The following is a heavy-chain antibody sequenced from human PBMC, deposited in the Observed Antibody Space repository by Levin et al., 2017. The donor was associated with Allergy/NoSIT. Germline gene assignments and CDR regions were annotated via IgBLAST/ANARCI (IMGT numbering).Heavy chain of an antibody. CDR1: GFTFSSYG. Sequence: GGSLRLSCAASGFTFSSYGMHWVRQAPGKGLEWVAVISYDGSNKYYADSVKGRFTISRDNSKNTLYLQMNSLRAEDTAVYYCGGSGWFDYWGQGTLVTVSS. V-gene: IGHV3-30*03. D-gene: IGHD6-19*01. CDR3: GGSGWFDY. CDR2: ISYDGSNK. J-gene: IGHJ4*02.